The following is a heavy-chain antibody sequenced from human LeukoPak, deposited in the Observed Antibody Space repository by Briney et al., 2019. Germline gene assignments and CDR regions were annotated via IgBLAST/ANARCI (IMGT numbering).Heavy chain of an antibody. CDR2: ISYDGSNK. Sequence: GRSLRLSCAASGFTFSSYGMHWVRQAPGKGLEWVAVISYDGSNKYYADSVKGRFTISRDNSKNTLYLQMNSLRAEDTAVYYCHPGYSSGWYGEYGMDVWGQGTTVTVSS. CDR1: GFTFSSYG. D-gene: IGHD6-19*01. CDR3: HPGYSSGWYGEYGMDV. J-gene: IGHJ6*02. V-gene: IGHV3-30*03.